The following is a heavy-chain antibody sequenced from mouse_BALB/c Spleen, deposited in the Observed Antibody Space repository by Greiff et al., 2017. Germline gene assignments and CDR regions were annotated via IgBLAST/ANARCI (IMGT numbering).Heavy chain of an antibody. CDR3: ARSKDGYYAMDY. D-gene: IGHD2-3*01. J-gene: IGHJ4*01. CDR1: GYTFTSYW. V-gene: IGHV1-69*02. Sequence: VQLQQPGAELVKPGASVKLSCKASGYTFTSYWMHWVKQRPGQGLEWIGEIDPSDSYTNYNQKFKGKATLTVDKSSSTAYMQLSSLTSEDSAVYYCARSKDGYYAMDYWGQGTSVTVSS. CDR2: IDPSDSYT.